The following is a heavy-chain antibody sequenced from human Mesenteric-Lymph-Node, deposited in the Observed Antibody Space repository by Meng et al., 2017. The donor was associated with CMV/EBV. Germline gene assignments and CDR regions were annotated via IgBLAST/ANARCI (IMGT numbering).Heavy chain of an antibody. V-gene: IGHV1-69*10. CDR2: IIPILGIA. D-gene: IGHD3-3*01. CDR3: AREIRSGYYTSSWFDP. J-gene: IGHJ5*02. CDR1: GGTFSSYA. Sequence: SVKVSCKASGGTFSSYAISWVRQAPGQGLEWMGGIIPILGIANYAQKFQGRVTITADKSTSTAYMELSSLRSEDTAVYYCAREIRSGYYTSSWFDPWGQGTLVTVSS.